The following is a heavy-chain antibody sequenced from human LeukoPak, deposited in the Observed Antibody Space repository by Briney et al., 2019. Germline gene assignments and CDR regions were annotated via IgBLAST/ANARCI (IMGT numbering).Heavy chain of an antibody. CDR1: GFTFSNAW. D-gene: IGHD6-13*01. J-gene: IGHJ3*02. CDR2: IKSKTDGGTT. CDR3: TTGRSYSSSWGGDAFDI. V-gene: IGHV3-15*01. Sequence: PGGSLRLSCAASGFTFSNAWMSWVRRAPGKGLEWVGRIKSKTDGGTTDYAATVKGRFNISRDDSKNTLYLQMNSLKTEDTAVYYCTTGRSYSSSWGGDAFDIWGQGTMVTVSS.